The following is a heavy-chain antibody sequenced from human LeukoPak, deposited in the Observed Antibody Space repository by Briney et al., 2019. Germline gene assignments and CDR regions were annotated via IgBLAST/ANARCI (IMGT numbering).Heavy chain of an antibody. CDR1: GFIFSHFA. J-gene: IGHJ4*02. D-gene: IGHD6-13*01. V-gene: IGHV3-30*18. CDR2: ISYDGTNK. CDR3: AKVGTSWDFDY. Sequence: GRSLRLSCATSGFIFSHFAMHWVRQAPGKGLEWVALISYDGTNKYYADSVKGRFTISRDNSNNTLYLQMNSLRAEDTAVYYCAKVGTSWDFDYWGQGTLVAVSP.